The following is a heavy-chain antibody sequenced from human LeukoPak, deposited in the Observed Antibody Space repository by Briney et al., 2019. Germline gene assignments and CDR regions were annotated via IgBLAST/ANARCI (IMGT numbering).Heavy chain of an antibody. CDR2: ISGSGGST. D-gene: IGHD3-3*01. V-gene: IGHV3-23*01. CDR3: AKRASITIFGVVTPRLRSWLSPIDY. CDR1: GFTLSNYA. J-gene: IGHJ4*02. Sequence: EGSLRLSSAASGFTLSNYAMSWVRQAPGKGLEWVSAISGSGGSTYYADSVKGRFTISSDNSKNTLYLQMNSLRVEDTAVYYCAKRASITIFGVVTPRLRSWLSPIDYWGQGTLVTVSS.